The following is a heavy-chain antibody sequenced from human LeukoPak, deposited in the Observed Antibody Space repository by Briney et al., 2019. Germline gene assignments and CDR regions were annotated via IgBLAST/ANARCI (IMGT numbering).Heavy chain of an antibody. CDR3: ARGGHDY. Sequence: GGSLRLSCGASGFTFWIYWMNWVPQAPGKGLEWVANIKQDGTQKSYVASVKGRFTISRDNAKNSLSLQMSSLRAEDTAVYYCARGGHDYWGQGTLVTVSS. V-gene: IGHV3-7*01. CDR1: GFTFWIYW. J-gene: IGHJ4*02. CDR2: IKQDGTQK.